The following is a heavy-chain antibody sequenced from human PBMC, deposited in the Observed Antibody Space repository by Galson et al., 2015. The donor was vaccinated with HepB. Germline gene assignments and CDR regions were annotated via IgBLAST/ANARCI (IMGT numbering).Heavy chain of an antibody. V-gene: IGHV3-30*03. CDR1: GFTFSSYG. D-gene: IGHD3-3*01. CDR2: ISYDGSNK. J-gene: IGHJ4*02. CDR3: ARGRWVYYDFWSGYPDNKYYFDY. Sequence: SLRLSCAASGFTFSSYGMHWVRQAPGKGLEWVAVISYDGSNKYYADSVKGRFTISRDNSKNTLYLQMNSLRAEDTAVYYCARGRWVYYDFWSGYPDNKYYFDYWGQGTLVTVSS.